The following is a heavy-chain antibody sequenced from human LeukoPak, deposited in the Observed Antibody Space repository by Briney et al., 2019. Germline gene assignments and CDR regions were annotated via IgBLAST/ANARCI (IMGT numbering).Heavy chain of an antibody. CDR1: GFTFSSYS. D-gene: IGHD5-12*01. Sequence: GGSLRLSCAASGFTFSSYSMNWVRQTPGKGLEWVSSISGSSGRTYYADSVKGRLTISRDNSKNTLYLQMNSLRAEDTALYYCARGPDVAIVATILMDYWGQGTLVTVSS. CDR2: ISGSSGRT. CDR3: ARGPDVAIVATILMDY. V-gene: IGHV3-23*01. J-gene: IGHJ4*02.